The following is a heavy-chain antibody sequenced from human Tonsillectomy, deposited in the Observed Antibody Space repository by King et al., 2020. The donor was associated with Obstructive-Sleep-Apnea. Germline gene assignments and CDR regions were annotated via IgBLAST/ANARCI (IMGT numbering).Heavy chain of an antibody. J-gene: IGHJ6*01. CDR3: ARENIAAVTYGMDV. Sequence: QLVQSGGGLVQPGGSLRLSCGASGFTFSSHWMSWVRQAPGKGLEWVANIKQDGSEKYYVDSVKGRFTISRDNAKNSLYLQMNSLRAEDTAVYYCARENIAAVTYGMDV. D-gene: IGHD6-13*01. V-gene: IGHV3-7*01. CDR2: IKQDGSEK. CDR1: GFTFSSHW.